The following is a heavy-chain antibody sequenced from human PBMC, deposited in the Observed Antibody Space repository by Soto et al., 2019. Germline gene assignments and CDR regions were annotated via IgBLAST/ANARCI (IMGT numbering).Heavy chain of an antibody. J-gene: IGHJ4*02. V-gene: IGHV4-61*01. CDR1: GGSVSSGSYY. CDR3: ARDDRSSGYPIDY. Sequence: SETLSLACTVSGGSVSSGSYYWSWIRQPPGKGLEWIGYIYYSGSTNYNPSLKSRVTISVDTSKNQFSLKLSSVTAADTAVYYCARDDRSSGYPIDYWGQGTLVTVSS. CDR2: IYYSGST. D-gene: IGHD3-22*01.